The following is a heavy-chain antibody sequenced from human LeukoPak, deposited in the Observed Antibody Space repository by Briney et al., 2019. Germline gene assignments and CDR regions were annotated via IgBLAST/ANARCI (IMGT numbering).Heavy chain of an antibody. D-gene: IGHD3-9*01. J-gene: IGHJ1*01. CDR2: IYSGGST. CDR1: GFTVSSNY. CDR3: ARAATYYDILTGYSTTYFQH. V-gene: IGHV3-53*01. Sequence: GGSLRLSCAASGFTVSSNYMSWVRQAPGKGLECVSVIYSGGSTYYADSVKGRFTISRDNSKNTLYLQMNSLRAEDTAVYYCARAATYYDILTGYSTTYFQHWGQGTLVTVSS.